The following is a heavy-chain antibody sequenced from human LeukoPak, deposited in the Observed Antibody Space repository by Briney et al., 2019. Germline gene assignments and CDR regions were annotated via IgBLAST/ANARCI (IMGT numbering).Heavy chain of an antibody. CDR2: ITSSSAK. CDR1: GFTFSSYE. J-gene: IGHJ3*02. CDR3: ARDQGPDAFDI. V-gene: IGHV3-48*03. Sequence: GGSLRLSCADSGFTFSSYEMNGVRQAPGKGLEWVSYITSSSAKNYADSVKGRFTISRDNAKNSLYLQMNSLRAEDTAVYYCARDQGPDAFDIWGQGTMVRVSS.